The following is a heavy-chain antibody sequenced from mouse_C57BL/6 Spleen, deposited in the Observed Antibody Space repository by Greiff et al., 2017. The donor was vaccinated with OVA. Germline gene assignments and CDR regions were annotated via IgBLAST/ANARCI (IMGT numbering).Heavy chain of an antibody. Sequence: QVQLQQSGPELVKPGASVKISCKASGYAFSSSWMNWVKQRPGKGLEWIGRIYPGDGDTNYNGKFKGKATLTADKSSSTAYMQLSSLTSEDSAVYFCAREGSFTTVVAPFDYWGQGTTLTVSS. CDR2: IYPGDGDT. CDR1: GYAFSSSW. CDR3: AREGSFTTVVAPFDY. J-gene: IGHJ2*01. V-gene: IGHV1-82*01. D-gene: IGHD1-1*01.